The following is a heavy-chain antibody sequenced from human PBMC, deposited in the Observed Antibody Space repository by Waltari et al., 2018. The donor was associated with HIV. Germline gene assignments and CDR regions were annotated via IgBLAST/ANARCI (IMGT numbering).Heavy chain of an antibody. J-gene: IGHJ5*02. D-gene: IGHD6-19*01. Sequence: QVQLQQWGAGLLKPSETLSLTCAVYGGSFSDYYWSWVRQPPGKWRRWIGEINHSWTTKCNPSLKSRVTISVDTSKKQFSLKLSSVTAADTAVYYCARWRSSSWYWFDPWGQGTLVTVSS. V-gene: IGHV4-34*01. CDR2: INHSWTT. CDR1: GGSFSDYY. CDR3: ARWRSSSWYWFDP.